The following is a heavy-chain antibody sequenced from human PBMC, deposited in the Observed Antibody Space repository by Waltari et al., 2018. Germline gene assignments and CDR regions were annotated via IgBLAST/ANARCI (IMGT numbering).Heavy chain of an antibody. Sequence: QVQLQESGPGLVKPSETLSLTCTVSGGSISSYYWSWIRQPAGKGLEWIGRIYTRGSTNYNPSLRSRVTRSVDTSKNQCSLKLSSVTAADTAVYYCARDPGSGLLLFDYWGQGTLVTVSS. CDR2: IYTRGST. CDR1: GGSISSYY. CDR3: ARDPGSGLLLFDY. J-gene: IGHJ4*02. D-gene: IGHD2-15*01. V-gene: IGHV4-4*07.